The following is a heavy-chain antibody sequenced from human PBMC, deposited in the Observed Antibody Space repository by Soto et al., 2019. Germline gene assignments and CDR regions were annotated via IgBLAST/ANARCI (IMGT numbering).Heavy chain of an antibody. CDR2: IYYSGST. Sequence: SETLSLTCTVSGGSISSSSYYWGWIRQPPGKGLEWIGSIYYSGSTYYNPSLKSRVTISVDTSKNQFSLKLSSVTAADTAVYYCARRRIAACTTTLRSDFYYRAQGTPVTVSA. V-gene: IGHV4-39*01. CDR1: GGSISSSSYY. D-gene: IGHD6-6*01. CDR3: ARRRIAACTTTLRSDFYY. J-gene: IGHJ4*01.